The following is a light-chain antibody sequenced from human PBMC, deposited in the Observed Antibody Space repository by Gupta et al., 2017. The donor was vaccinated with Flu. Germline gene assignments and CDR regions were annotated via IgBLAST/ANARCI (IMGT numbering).Light chain of an antibody. J-gene: IGLJ1*01. CDR2: EVS. CDR3: SSYTTTYTFV. Sequence: QSALTQPPSVSGSPGQSVTISCTGTGSDVGTYNRVSWYRQPPGTAPKLIIYEVSNRPSGVPDRCSGAKSGNTASLTISGLQGEDEADYYCSSYTTTYTFVFGTGTKVTVL. V-gene: IGLV2-18*02. CDR1: GSDVGTYNR.